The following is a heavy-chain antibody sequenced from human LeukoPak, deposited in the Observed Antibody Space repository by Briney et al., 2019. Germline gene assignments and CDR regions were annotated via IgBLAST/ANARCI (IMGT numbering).Heavy chain of an antibody. CDR2: ISWNSGSI. J-gene: IGHJ4*02. CDR1: GFTFDDYA. Sequence: GGSLRLSCAASGFTFDDYAMHWVRQAPGKGLEWVSGISWNSGSIGYADSVKGRFTISRDNAKNSLYLQMNSLRAEDTALYYCAKDRGISAAGRTFFDYWGQGTLVTVSA. V-gene: IGHV3-9*01. CDR3: AKDRGISAAGRTFFDY. D-gene: IGHD6-13*01.